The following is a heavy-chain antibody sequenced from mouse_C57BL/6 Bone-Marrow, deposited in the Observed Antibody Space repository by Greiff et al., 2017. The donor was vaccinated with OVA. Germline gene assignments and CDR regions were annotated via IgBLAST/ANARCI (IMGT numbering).Heavy chain of an antibody. CDR3: ARDRNGSSYGYFDY. V-gene: IGHV1-52*01. CDR2: IDPSDSET. D-gene: IGHD1-1*01. Sequence: QVQLKQPGAELVRPGSSVKLSCKASGYTFTSYWMHWVKQRPIQGLEWIGNIDPSDSETHYNQKFKDKATLTVDKSSSTAYMQLSSLTSEDSAVYYCARDRNGSSYGYFDYWGQGTTLTVSS. J-gene: IGHJ2*01. CDR1: GYTFTSYW.